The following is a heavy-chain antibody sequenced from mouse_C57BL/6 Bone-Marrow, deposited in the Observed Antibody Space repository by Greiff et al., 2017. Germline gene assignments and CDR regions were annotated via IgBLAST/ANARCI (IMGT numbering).Heavy chain of an antibody. J-gene: IGHJ3*01. CDR2: INPYNGGT. CDR1: GYTFTDYY. CDR3: ARMGLRRGFAY. D-gene: IGHD2-4*01. V-gene: IGHV1-19*01. Sequence: EVKLVESGPVLVKPGASVKMSCKASGYTFTDYYMNWVKQSHGKSLEWIGVINPYNGGTSYNQKFKGKATLTVDKSSSTAYMELNSLTSEDSAVYYCARMGLRRGFAYWGQGTLVTVSA.